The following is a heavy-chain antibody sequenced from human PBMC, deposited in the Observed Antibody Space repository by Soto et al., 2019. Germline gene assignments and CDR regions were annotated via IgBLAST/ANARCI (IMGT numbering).Heavy chain of an antibody. Sequence: GGSLRLSCAASGFTFSILAMGWVRQVPGKGLEWVSVIDYTGGNKYYTDSVKGRFIISRDNSKKILYLQMNSLRTEDTAIYYCAKDATRTSGWYYFDYWGRGALVTVSS. CDR3: AKDATRTSGWYYFDY. CDR2: IDYTGGNK. V-gene: IGHV3-23*01. J-gene: IGHJ4*02. CDR1: GFTFSILA. D-gene: IGHD6-19*01.